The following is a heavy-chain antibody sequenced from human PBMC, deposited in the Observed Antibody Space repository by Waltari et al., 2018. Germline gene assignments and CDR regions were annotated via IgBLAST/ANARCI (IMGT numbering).Heavy chain of an antibody. CDR1: GFAFSSFW. J-gene: IGHJ3*02. Sequence: EGQLVESGGGLVQPGGSLNLSCAASGFAFSSFWMHWVRQVPGKGLVWVSRINSDGSDTSYADSVRGRFTVSRDNAKNMVYLQMKSLRAEDTAIYYCTRDSPSWIWGQGTMVSVSS. V-gene: IGHV3-74*01. CDR3: TRDSPSWI. CDR2: INSDGSDT.